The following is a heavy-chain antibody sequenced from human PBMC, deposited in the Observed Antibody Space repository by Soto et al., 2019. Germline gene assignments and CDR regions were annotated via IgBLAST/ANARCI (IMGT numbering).Heavy chain of an antibody. Sequence: PGGSLRLCYAASGFTFSSYSMNWVRQAPGKGLEWVSSISSSSSYIYYADSVRGRFTISRDNAKNSLYLQMNSLRAEDTAVYYCARDNPPYYYDSSGYYFLWYFDLWGRGTLVTVSS. D-gene: IGHD3-22*01. CDR1: GFTFSSYS. V-gene: IGHV3-21*01. J-gene: IGHJ2*01. CDR3: ARDNPPYYYDSSGYYFLWYFDL. CDR2: ISSSSSYI.